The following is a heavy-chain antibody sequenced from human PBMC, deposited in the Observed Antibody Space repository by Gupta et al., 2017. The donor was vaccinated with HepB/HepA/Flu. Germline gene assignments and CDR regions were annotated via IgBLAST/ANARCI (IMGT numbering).Heavy chain of an antibody. D-gene: IGHD6-13*01. CDR1: GFTFDDYA. CDR3: AKEHSSSWSYYYYGMDV. V-gene: IGHV3-43*02. CDR2: ISGDGGST. J-gene: IGHJ6*02. Sequence: EVQLVESGGGVVQPGGSLRLSCAASGFTFDDYAMHWVRQAPGKGLEWVALISGDGGSTYYADSGKGRFTISRDNSKNSRYLQMNSLRTEDTALDYCAKEHSSSWSYYYYGMDVGGQGTTVTVSS.